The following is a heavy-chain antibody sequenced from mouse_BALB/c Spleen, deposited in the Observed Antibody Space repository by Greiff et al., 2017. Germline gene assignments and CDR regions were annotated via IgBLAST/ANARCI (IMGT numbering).Heavy chain of an antibody. V-gene: IGHV5-9-4*01. CDR3: ARKYGNYGFAY. J-gene: IGHJ3*01. Sequence: EVKLQESGGGLVKPGGSLKLSCAASGFTFSSYAMSWVRQSPEKRLEWVAEISSGGSYTYYPDTVTGRFTISRDNAKNTLYLEMSSLRSEDTAMYYCARKYGNYGFAYWGQGTLVTVSA. D-gene: IGHD2-10*02. CDR2: ISSGGSYT. CDR1: GFTFSSYA.